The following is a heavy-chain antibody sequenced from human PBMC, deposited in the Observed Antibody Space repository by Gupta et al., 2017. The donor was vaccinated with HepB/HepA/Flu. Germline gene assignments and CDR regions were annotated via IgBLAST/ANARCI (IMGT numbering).Heavy chain of an antibody. J-gene: IGHJ6*02. V-gene: IGHV1-69*04. CDR3: AREWDCSSTSCSYGYYYYGMDV. Sequence: QVQLVQSGAEVKKPGSSVKVSCKASGGTFSSYAISWVRQAPGHGLEWMGRIIPILGIANYAQKFQGRVTITADKSTSTAYMELSSLRSEDTAVYYCAREWDCSSTSCSYGYYYYGMDVWGQGTTVTVSS. D-gene: IGHD2-2*01. CDR2: IIPILGIA. CDR1: GGTFSSYA.